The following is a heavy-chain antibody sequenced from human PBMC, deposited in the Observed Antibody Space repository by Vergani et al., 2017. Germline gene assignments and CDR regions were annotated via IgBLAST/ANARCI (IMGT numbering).Heavy chain of an antibody. Sequence: EVQLLESGGDLVQPGGSLRLSCAASGFTFNHYAMNWVRQAPGKGLEWVSGISGSGGSTYYAGSVKGRFNISRDSSKNTLYLQMNSLSAVDTAVYYCAKANPRNSGYDYLYYYHAMDVWGQGTTVTVSS. D-gene: IGHD5-12*01. CDR2: ISGSGGST. J-gene: IGHJ6*02. CDR1: GFTFNHYA. V-gene: IGHV3-23*01. CDR3: AKANPRNSGYDYLYYYHAMDV.